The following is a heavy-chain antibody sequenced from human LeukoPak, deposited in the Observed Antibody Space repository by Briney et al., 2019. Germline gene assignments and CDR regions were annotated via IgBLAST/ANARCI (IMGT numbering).Heavy chain of an antibody. CDR1: GGSISSGDYY. CDR3: ASARQWYYYGSGPTDNWFDP. V-gene: IGHV4-30-4*01. CDR2: LLQWDH. D-gene: IGHD3-10*01. J-gene: IGHJ5*02. Sequence: KPSETLSLTCTVSGGSISSGDYYWSWIRQPPMEGPGVDWVHLLQWDHHYNPSPKSRVTISVETSKTKFSLKLRSVTAADTVVYYCASARQWYYYGSGPTDNWFDPWGQGTLVTDSS.